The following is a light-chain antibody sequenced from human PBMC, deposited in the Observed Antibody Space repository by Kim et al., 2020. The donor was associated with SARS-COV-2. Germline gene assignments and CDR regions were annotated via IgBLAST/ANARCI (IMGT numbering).Light chain of an antibody. Sequence: GDRVTITCRASQSISGWLAWYQQKPGKAPKLLIYDASNLESGVPSRFSGSGSGTEFTLTISSLQPDDFASYYCQQYNSFSWTFGQGTKVEIK. CDR2: DAS. V-gene: IGKV1-5*01. CDR3: QQYNSFSWT. CDR1: QSISGW. J-gene: IGKJ1*01.